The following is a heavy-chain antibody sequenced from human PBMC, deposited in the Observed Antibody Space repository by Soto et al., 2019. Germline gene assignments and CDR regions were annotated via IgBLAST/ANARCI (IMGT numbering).Heavy chain of an antibody. J-gene: IGHJ5*02. V-gene: IGHV1-8*02. CDR3: ARMASFGTLDWFDP. Sequence: QVQLVQSGAEVKEPGASVRVSCKASGYTFINYDISWVRQATGQGLGWMGWMNAGSGKTGYANKCQGRVTMTRDASTSTAHLELSSLTSEDTAVYYCARMASFGTLDWFDPWGQGTLVTVSS. CDR1: GYTFINYD. CDR2: MNAGSGKT. D-gene: IGHD3-16*01.